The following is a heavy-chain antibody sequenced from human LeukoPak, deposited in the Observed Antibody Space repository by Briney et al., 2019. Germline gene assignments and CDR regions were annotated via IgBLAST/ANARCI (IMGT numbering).Heavy chain of an antibody. Sequence: GGSMRLSCVGSGFRLVDYNMNWVRQSPGKGLEWLGCIGAISTMLHYADSVKGRFTISRDDAKNSLYLQMNSLRHDDTAVYYCARDTPVPTIIPGVWGQGTLVAVSS. CDR1: GFRLVDYN. J-gene: IGHJ4*02. CDR2: IGAISTML. D-gene: IGHD2-2*01. V-gene: IGHV3-48*02. CDR3: ARDTPVPTIIPGV.